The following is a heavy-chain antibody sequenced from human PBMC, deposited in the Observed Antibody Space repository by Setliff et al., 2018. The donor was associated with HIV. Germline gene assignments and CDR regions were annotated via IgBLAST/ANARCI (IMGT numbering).Heavy chain of an antibody. Sequence: GESLKISCKGSGYSFPSHWIGWVRQMPGKGLEWMGIIYPGDSDTRYSPSFQGQVTISADKSFSTADLQWSSLKASDTAMYYCARGGVVGGTPFGPNTPPYFDYWGQGTLVTVSS. CDR2: IYPGDSDT. V-gene: IGHV5-51*01. J-gene: IGHJ4*02. D-gene: IGHD2-15*01. CDR1: GYSFPSHW. CDR3: ARGGVVGGTPFGPNTPPYFDY.